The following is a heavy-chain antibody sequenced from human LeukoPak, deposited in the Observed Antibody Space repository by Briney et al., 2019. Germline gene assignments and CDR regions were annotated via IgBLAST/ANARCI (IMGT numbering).Heavy chain of an antibody. CDR1: GGSISSHY. Sequence: PSETLSLTCTVSGGSISSHYWSWIRQPPGKGLEWIGYIYYSGSTHYNPSLKSRVTISVDTSKNQFSLKLSSVTAADTAVYYCARAKVPAADYYFDYWGQGTLVTVSS. CDR3: ARAKVPAADYYFDY. CDR2: IYYSGST. V-gene: IGHV4-59*11. D-gene: IGHD2-2*01. J-gene: IGHJ4*02.